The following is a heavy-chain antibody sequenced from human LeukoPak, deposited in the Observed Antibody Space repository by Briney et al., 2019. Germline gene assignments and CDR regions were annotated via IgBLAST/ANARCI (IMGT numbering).Heavy chain of an antibody. V-gene: IGHV4-4*08. Sequence: SETLSLTCTVSGGSISSYYWSWIRQPPGKGLEWIGYIYYSGSTNYNPSLKSRVTLSVDTSKNQFSLKLTSVTAADTAVYYCARDGDYCSSSTCYKWFDPWGQGTLVTVSS. CDR2: IYYSGST. D-gene: IGHD2-2*01. J-gene: IGHJ5*02. CDR3: ARDGDYCSSSTCYKWFDP. CDR1: GGSISSYY.